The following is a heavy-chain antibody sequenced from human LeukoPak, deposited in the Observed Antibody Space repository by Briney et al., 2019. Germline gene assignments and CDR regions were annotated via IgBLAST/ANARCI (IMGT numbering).Heavy chain of an antibody. D-gene: IGHD3-22*01. CDR1: GFTFSTYA. Sequence: GGSLRLSCAASGFTFSTYAMNWVRQAPGKGLEWVAVISYDGRQNYYADSVKGRFTISRDNSKNTLYLQMNSLRAEDTAVYYCAKLAITMIVVVKISSVSDYWGQGTLVTVSS. CDR2: ISYDGRQN. V-gene: IGHV3-30*04. J-gene: IGHJ4*02. CDR3: AKLAITMIVVVKISSVSDY.